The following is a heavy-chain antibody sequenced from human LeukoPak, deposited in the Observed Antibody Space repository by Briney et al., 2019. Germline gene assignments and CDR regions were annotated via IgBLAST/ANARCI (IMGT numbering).Heavy chain of an antibody. CDR1: GFTLSAYW. CDR2: LNSEGSGT. J-gene: IGHJ6*02. D-gene: IGHD3-3*01. V-gene: IGHV3-74*01. CDR3: ARGYYDFWSGYFPYYYYYGMDV. Sequence: GGSLRLSCAASGFTLSAYWMHWVRQVPGKGLVWVSRLNSEGSGTFYADSVKGRFTISRDNSRNTLYLQMNSLRAEDTAVYYCARGYYDFWSGYFPYYYYYGMDVWGQGTTVTVSS.